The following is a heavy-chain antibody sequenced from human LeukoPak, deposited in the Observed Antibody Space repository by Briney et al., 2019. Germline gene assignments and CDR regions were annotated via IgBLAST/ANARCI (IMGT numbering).Heavy chain of an antibody. CDR3: AKAVSCSSTSCYRSYGMDV. Sequence: SGGSLRLSCAASGFTFSSYAMSWVRQAPGKGLEWVSAISGSGGSTYYADSVKGRFTISRDNSKNTLYLQMNSLRAEDTAVYYCAKAVSCSSTSCYRSYGMDVWGQGTTVTVSS. D-gene: IGHD2-2*02. CDR1: GFTFSSYA. V-gene: IGHV3-23*01. J-gene: IGHJ6*02. CDR2: ISGSGGST.